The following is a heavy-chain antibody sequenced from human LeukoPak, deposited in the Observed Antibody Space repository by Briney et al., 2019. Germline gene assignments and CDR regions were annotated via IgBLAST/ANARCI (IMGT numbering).Heavy chain of an antibody. CDR1: GGSISSGGYY. CDR2: IYHSGDT. J-gene: IGHJ6*03. D-gene: IGHD1-26*01. V-gene: IGHV4-30-2*05. Sequence: PSETLSLTCTVSGGSISSGGYYWSWIRQPPGKGLEWIGYIYHSGDTYYNPSLKSRVTISIDTSKNQFSLQLRSVTAADTAVYYCARGGDSNYYYYMGVWGKGTTVTVSS. CDR3: ARGGDSNYYYYMGV.